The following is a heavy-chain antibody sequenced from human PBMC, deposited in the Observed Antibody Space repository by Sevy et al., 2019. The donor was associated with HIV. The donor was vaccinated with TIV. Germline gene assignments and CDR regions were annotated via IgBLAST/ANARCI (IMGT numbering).Heavy chain of an antibody. D-gene: IGHD5-12*01. CDR1: GDSVSSNSAA. Sequence: SQTLSLTCAISGDSVSSNSAAWNWIRQSPSRGLEWLGRTYYRSKWYNDYAVSVKSRIPINPATSRNQFSLQLNSVTPEDTAVYYCARATLRSFRNSFYYYYGMDVWGQGTTVTVSS. J-gene: IGHJ6*02. V-gene: IGHV6-1*01. CDR3: ARATLRSFRNSFYYYYGMDV. CDR2: TYYRSKWYN.